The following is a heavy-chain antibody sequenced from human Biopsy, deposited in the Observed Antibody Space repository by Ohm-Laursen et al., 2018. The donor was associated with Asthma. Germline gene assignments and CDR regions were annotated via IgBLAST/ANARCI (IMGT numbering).Heavy chain of an antibody. Sequence: TLSLTCAVYGRSFSAYYWSWIRQPPGKGLEWIAEINHSGSTNYNPSLKSRVTMSVDTSKNQLSLNLSSVTAADTAVYYCARAASTTVFWSGYSHNWFDPWGQGTLVTVSS. J-gene: IGHJ5*02. V-gene: IGHV4-34*01. D-gene: IGHD3-3*01. CDR2: INHSGST. CDR3: ARAASTTVFWSGYSHNWFDP. CDR1: GRSFSAYY.